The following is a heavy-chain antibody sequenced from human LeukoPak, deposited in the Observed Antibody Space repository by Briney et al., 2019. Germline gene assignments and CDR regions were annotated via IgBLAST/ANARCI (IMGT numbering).Heavy chain of an antibody. V-gene: IGHV1-69*13. D-gene: IGHD2-2*01. Sequence: ASVKVSCKASGGTFSSYAISWVRQAPGQGLEWMGGIIPIFGTANYAQKFQGRVTITADESTSTAYMELSSLRSEDTAVYYCAREWCSGTSCYGVDYWGQGTLVTVSS. J-gene: IGHJ4*02. CDR2: IIPIFGTA. CDR1: GGTFSSYA. CDR3: AREWCSGTSCYGVDY.